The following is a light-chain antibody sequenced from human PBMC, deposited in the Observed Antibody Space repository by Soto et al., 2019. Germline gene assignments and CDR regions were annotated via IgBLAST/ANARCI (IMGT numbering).Light chain of an antibody. CDR3: AAWDDSLNGHV. CDR2: SDN. CDR1: SSNIGSNT. Sequence: QSVLTQPPSASGTPGQRVTISCSGSSSNIGSNTITWYQQLPGTAPKLLIYSDNQRPSGVPDRFSASKSGTSASLATSGLHYADEADYYCAAWDDSLNGHVFGTGTKLTVL. V-gene: IGLV1-44*01. J-gene: IGLJ1*01.